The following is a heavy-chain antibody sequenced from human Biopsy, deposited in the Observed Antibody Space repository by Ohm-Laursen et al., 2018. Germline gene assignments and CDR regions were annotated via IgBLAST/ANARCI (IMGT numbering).Heavy chain of an antibody. Sequence: ASVKVSCNVSGYSFTNYYLHWVRQAPGQGLQWMGRINPNNDNTVYAQQFQGRVTMTKDTSTSTVYMDLSSLTFDDSAVYYCARGPRGLVAITATAYYFDFWGQGNLVTVSS. CDR3: ARGPRGLVAITATAYYFDF. V-gene: IGHV1-46*01. CDR1: GYSFTNYY. D-gene: IGHD1-20*01. CDR2: INPNNDNT. J-gene: IGHJ4*02.